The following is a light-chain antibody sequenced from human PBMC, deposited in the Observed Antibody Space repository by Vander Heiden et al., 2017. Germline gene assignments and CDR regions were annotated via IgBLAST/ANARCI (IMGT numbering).Light chain of an antibody. J-gene: IGKJ1*01. Sequence: DIQKTQSPSSLSASVGDRVTITCRAGQSISSYLIWYQQKPGKAPKLLIYAASSLQSGVPSRFSGSGSGTDFTLTISSLQPEDFAIYYCQQSYSTPWTFGQGTKVEIK. CDR3: QQSYSTPWT. CDR1: QSISSY. V-gene: IGKV1-39*01. CDR2: AAS.